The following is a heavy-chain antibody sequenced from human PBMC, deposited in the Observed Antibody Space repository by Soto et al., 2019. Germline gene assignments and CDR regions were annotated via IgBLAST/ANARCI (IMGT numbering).Heavy chain of an antibody. CDR1: GGSISSYY. CDR2: IYYSGST. Sequence: QVQLQESGPGLVKPSETLSLTCTVSGGSISSYYWSWIRQPPGKGLEWIGYIYYSGSTNYNPSLMSRVTISVDTSKNQFSLKLSSVTAADTAVYYCARDGSGSYSSPFDYWGQGTLVTVSS. J-gene: IGHJ4*02. D-gene: IGHD3-10*01. V-gene: IGHV4-59*01. CDR3: ARDGSGSYSSPFDY.